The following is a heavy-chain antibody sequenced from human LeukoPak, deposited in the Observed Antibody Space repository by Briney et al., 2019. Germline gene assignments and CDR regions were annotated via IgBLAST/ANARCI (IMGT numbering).Heavy chain of an antibody. D-gene: IGHD5-18*01. CDR3: TRPGDTALAGGVFDY. Sequence: PGGSLRLSCTASGFIFGDYALSWVRQAPGKGLEWVGFIRSKVYDGTTEYAASVKGRFTISRDDSKSIAHLQMNRLKTEDTAVYYCTRPGDTALAGGVFDYWGQGTLVSVSS. J-gene: IGHJ4*02. V-gene: IGHV3-49*04. CDR1: GFIFGDYA. CDR2: IRSKVYDGTT.